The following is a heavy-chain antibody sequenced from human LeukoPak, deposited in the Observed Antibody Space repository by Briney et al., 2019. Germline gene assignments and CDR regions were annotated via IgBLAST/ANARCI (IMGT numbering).Heavy chain of an antibody. J-gene: IGHJ1*01. Sequence: PSETLSLTCTVSGGSISDYSWSWIRQPPGKGLEWIGNIYHSGSTSYNPSLKSRVTISVDTSKNQFSLKLSSVTAADTAVYYCVRDHYYNSSGYTFRHWGQGTLVTVSS. CDR2: IYHSGST. D-gene: IGHD3-22*01. CDR1: GGSISDYS. V-gene: IGHV4-59*01. CDR3: VRDHYYNSSGYTFRH.